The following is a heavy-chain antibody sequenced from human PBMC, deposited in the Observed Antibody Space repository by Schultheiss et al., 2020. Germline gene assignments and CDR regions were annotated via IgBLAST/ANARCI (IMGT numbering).Heavy chain of an antibody. Sequence: SGPTLVKPTQTLTLTCTFSGFSLSTSGVGVGWIRQPPGKGLEWIGSIYYSGSTNYNPSLKSRVTISVDTSKNQFSLKLSSVTAADTAVYYCAKSEYYYDSSGYGDAFDIWGQGTMVTVSS. V-gene: IGHV4-39*07. CDR3: AKSEYYYDSSGYGDAFDI. CDR1: GFSLSTSGVG. D-gene: IGHD3-22*01. J-gene: IGHJ3*02. CDR2: IYYSGST.